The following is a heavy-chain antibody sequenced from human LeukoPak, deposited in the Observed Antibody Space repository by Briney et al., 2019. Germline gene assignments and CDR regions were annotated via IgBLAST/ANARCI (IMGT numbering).Heavy chain of an antibody. CDR2: ISGSGGST. J-gene: IGHJ4*02. CDR1: GFTFSSYA. D-gene: IGHD6-13*01. CDR3: AKAHERYSSSWYVETFDY. Sequence: SGGSLRLSCAASGFTFSSYAMSWVRQAPGKGLEWVSAISGSGGSTYYADSVKSRFTNSKDNYKNTLYLQKNSLRAEDTPVYYCAKAHERYSSSWYVETFDYWGQETLVTVSS. V-gene: IGHV3-23*01.